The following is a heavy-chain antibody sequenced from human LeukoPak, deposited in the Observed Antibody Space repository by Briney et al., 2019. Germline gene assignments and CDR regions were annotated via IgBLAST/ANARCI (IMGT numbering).Heavy chain of an antibody. CDR1: GGSISSSSYY. CDR2: IYYSGST. J-gene: IGHJ4*02. CDR3: ATRVVAATPHNYYFDY. Sequence: PSETLSLTCTVSGGSISSSSYYWGWIRQPPGKGLEWIGSIYYSGSTYYNPSLKSRVTISVDTSKNQFSLKLSSVTAADTAVYYCATRVVAATPHNYYFDYWGQGTLVTVSS. V-gene: IGHV4-39*07. D-gene: IGHD2-15*01.